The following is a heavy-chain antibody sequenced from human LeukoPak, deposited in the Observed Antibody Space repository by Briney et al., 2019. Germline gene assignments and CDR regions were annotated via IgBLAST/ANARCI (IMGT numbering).Heavy chain of an antibody. J-gene: IGHJ3*02. CDR3: ARDRDLGSYDFWSGYYPYDAFDI. V-gene: IGHV1-2*02. CDR1: GYTFTGYY. CDR2: INPNSGGT. Sequence: ASVKVSCKASGYTFTGYYMHWVRQAPGQGLEWMGWINPNSGGTNYAQKFQGRVTMTRDTSISTAYMELSRLRSDDTAVYYCARDRDLGSYDFWSGYYPYDAFDIWGQGTMVTVSS. D-gene: IGHD3-3*01.